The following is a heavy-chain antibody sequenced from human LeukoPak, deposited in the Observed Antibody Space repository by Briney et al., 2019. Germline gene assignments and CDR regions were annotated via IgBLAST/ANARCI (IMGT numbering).Heavy chain of an antibody. Sequence: SETLSLTCTVSGGSISSYYWSWIRQPAGKGLEWIGRIYTSGSTNYNPSLKSRVTMSVDTSKNQFSLKLSSVTAADMAVYYCARIEPGYCSSTSCYRDWYFDLWGRGTLVTVSS. CDR2: IYTSGST. J-gene: IGHJ2*01. V-gene: IGHV4-4*07. CDR1: GGSISSYY. D-gene: IGHD2-2*01. CDR3: ARIEPGYCSSTSCYRDWYFDL.